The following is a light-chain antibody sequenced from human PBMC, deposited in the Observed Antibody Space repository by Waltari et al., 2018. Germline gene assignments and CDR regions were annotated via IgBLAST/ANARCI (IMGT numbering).Light chain of an antibody. CDR3: QALDRRTVEVV. CDR2: QNN. V-gene: IGLV3-1*01. J-gene: IGLJ2*01. CDR1: KLANKN. Sequence: SYDLTQPPSVSVSPGQTASITCSGDKLANKNVCWYQQKPGQSPVLVIYQNNKRTSGIPERFSASNSGSTATLTMSGVQGTDEADYYCQALDRRTVEVVFGGGTRLAVL.